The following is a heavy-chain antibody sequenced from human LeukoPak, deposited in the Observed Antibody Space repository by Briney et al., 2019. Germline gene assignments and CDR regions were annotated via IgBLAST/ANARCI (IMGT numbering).Heavy chain of an antibody. CDR2: INWNGGST. Sequence: PGGSLRLSCAASGFTFDDYGMSWVRQAPGKGLEWVSGINWNGGSTGYADSVKGRFTISRDNAKNSLYLQMNSLRVEDTAVYYCARDTKYAFDNWGQGTLVTVSS. V-gene: IGHV3-20*04. CDR1: GFTFDDYG. CDR3: ARDTKYAFDN. D-gene: IGHD2-2*01. J-gene: IGHJ4*02.